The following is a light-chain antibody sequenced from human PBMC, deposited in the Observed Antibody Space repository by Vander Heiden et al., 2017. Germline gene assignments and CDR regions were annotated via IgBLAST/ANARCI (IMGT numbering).Light chain of an antibody. CDR1: ISNIGSNF. Sequence: QSVLTQPPSASGTPGQRVTISCSGSISNIGSNFLYWYQHLPGTVPKVLIYRDQQRPSGVPDRFSGSKSGTSGSLAISGLRSEDEAEYYCAAWDDSLGGHVVFGGGTKLTVL. J-gene: IGLJ2*01. CDR3: AAWDDSLGGHVV. CDR2: RDQ. V-gene: IGLV1-47*01.